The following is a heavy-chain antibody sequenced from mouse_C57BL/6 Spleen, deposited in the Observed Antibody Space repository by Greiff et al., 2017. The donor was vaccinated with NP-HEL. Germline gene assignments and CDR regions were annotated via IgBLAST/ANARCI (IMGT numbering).Heavy chain of an antibody. CDR3: AREGGLLSFAY. Sequence: DVMLVESGGGLVQPGGSLKLSCAASGFTFSDYYMYWVRQTPEKRLEWVAYISNGGGSTYYPDTVKGRFTISRDNAKNTLYLQMSRLKSEDTAMYYCAREGGLLSFAYWGQGTLVTVSA. CDR2: ISNGGGST. D-gene: IGHD1-1*01. J-gene: IGHJ3*01. V-gene: IGHV5-12*01. CDR1: GFTFSDYY.